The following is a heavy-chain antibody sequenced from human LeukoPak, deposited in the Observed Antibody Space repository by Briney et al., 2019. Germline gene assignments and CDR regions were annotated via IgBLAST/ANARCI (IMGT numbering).Heavy chain of an antibody. J-gene: IGHJ4*02. CDR1: GGSISSGDYY. V-gene: IGHV4-30-4*01. Sequence: SQTLSLTCTVSGGSISSGDYYWSWIRQPPGKGLEWIGYIYYSGSTYYNSSLKSRVTISVDTSKNQYSLKLSSVTAADTAVYYCARDGVAGGFDYWGQGTLVTVSS. CDR3: ARDGVAGGFDY. CDR2: IYYSGST. D-gene: IGHD6-19*01.